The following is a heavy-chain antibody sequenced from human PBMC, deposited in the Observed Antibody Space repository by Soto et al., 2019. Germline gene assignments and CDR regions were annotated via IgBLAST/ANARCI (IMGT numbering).Heavy chain of an antibody. D-gene: IGHD2-2*01. J-gene: IGHJ5*02. Sequence: EVQLLESGGGLVQPGGSLRLSCAASGFASSTYAMSWVRQAPGKGLEWVSTISYRGDSTYYADSVKGRFAISRDSSRNTLSLQMNRLRAEDTATYYCAGLGYCSTTCCLAWGQGTLVTVSS. CDR3: AGLGYCSTTCCLA. CDR1: GFASSTYA. CDR2: ISYRGDST. V-gene: IGHV3-23*01.